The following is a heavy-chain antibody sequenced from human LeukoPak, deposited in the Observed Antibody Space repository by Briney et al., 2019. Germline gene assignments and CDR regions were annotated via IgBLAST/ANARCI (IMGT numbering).Heavy chain of an antibody. V-gene: IGHV3-23*01. CDR1: GFIFSSYG. CDR3: AKGRVRQFDPFDY. D-gene: IGHD1-1*01. J-gene: IGHJ4*02. Sequence: PGGTLRLSCAGSGFIFSSYGMSWVRQAPGKGLEWVSFMSGSGDSTYYADSVKGRFTISRDNSKNTLYLQMNSLRAEDTAVYYCAKGRVRQFDPFDYWGQGTLVTVSS. CDR2: MSGSGDST.